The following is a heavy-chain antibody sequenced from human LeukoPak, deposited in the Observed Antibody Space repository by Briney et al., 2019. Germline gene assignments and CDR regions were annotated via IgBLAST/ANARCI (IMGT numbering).Heavy chain of an antibody. CDR2: IYYSGNT. CDR3: ARGPSLDY. Sequence: SETLSLTCTVSGGSISSYYWSWIRQPPGKGLEWIGYIYYSGNTNYNPSLKSRVTISVDTSKNQFSLKLSSVTAADTAFYFCARGPSLDYWGQGTLVTVSS. V-gene: IGHV4-59*12. J-gene: IGHJ4*02. CDR1: GGSISSYY.